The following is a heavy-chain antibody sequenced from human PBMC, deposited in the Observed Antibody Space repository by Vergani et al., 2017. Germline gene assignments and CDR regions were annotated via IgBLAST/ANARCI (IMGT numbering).Heavy chain of an antibody. J-gene: IGHJ3*02. CDR1: GYTFTSYG. Sequence: QVPLVPSGAAVKTPGASVKVSCTASGYTFTSYGISWVRQAPGQGLEWMGWISAYNGNTNYAQKLQGRVTMTTDTSTSTAYMQLRRLRSDDTAVYYCARVLAVAGLGGAFDIWGQGTMVTVSS. CDR2: ISAYNGNT. V-gene: IGHV1-18*01. CDR3: ARVLAVAGLGGAFDI. D-gene: IGHD6-19*01.